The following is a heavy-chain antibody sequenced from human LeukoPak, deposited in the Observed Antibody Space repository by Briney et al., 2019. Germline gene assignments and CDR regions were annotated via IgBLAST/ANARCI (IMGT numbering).Heavy chain of an antibody. J-gene: IGHJ5*02. Sequence: SETLSLTCTVSGGSISSYYWSWIRQPPGKGLEWIGHIYYSGSTNYNPSLKSRVTISVDTSKNQFSLKLSSVTAADTAVYYCARSGPLEWELLPDNWFDPWGQGTLVTVSS. V-gene: IGHV4-59*01. D-gene: IGHD1-26*01. CDR2: IYYSGST. CDR3: ARSGPLEWELLPDNWFDP. CDR1: GGSISSYY.